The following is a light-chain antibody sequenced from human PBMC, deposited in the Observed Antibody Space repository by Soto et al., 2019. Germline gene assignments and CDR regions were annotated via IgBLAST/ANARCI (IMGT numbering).Light chain of an antibody. Sequence: EIVLTQSPATLSLSPGERATLSCRASQSVSSYLAWYQQKPGQAPRLLIYDASNRATGIPARFSGSGSGTDFTLTISSLQSEDYALYFCQQYIRWPLTFGGGTKVEIK. J-gene: IGKJ4*01. CDR1: QSVSSY. V-gene: IGKV3-11*01. CDR2: DAS. CDR3: QQYIRWPLT.